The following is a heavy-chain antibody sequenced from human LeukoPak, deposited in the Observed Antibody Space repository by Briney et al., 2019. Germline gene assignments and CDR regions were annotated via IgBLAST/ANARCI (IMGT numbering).Heavy chain of an antibody. Sequence: SETLSLTCTVSGGSITSYSWNWIRQPAGKGLEWIGRISTSGSINYNSSLKSRVTMTIDTSKNQFSLNLTSVTAADTAVYYCARTVVPAAPFDSWGQGALLTVSS. CDR2: ISTSGSI. CDR1: GGSITSYS. V-gene: IGHV4-4*07. CDR3: ARTVVPAAPFDS. J-gene: IGHJ4*02. D-gene: IGHD2-2*01.